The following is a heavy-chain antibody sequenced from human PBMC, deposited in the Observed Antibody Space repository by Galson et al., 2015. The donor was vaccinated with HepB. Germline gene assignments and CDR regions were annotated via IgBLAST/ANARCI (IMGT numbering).Heavy chain of an antibody. CDR2: ISGSGGST. CDR3: AKDRGDFWSGYLYYFDY. V-gene: IGHV3-23*01. Sequence: LRLSCAASGFTFSSYAMSWVRQAPGKGLEWVSAISGSGGSTYYADSVKGRFTISRDNSKNTLYLQMNSLRAEDTAVYYCAKDRGDFWSGYLYYFDYWGQGTLVTVSS. D-gene: IGHD3-3*01. CDR1: GFTFSSYA. J-gene: IGHJ4*02.